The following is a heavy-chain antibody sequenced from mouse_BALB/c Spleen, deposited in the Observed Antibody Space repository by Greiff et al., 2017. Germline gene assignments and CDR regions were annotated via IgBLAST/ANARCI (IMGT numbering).Heavy chain of an antibody. CDR2: IAPGSGST. CDR3: ARGGSYAMDY. J-gene: IGHJ4*01. V-gene: IGHV1S41*01. CDR1: GYTFTSYW. Sequence: DLVKPGASVKLSCKASGYTFTSYWINWLKQRPGQGLEWIGRIAPGSGSTYYNEMFKGKATLTVDTSSSTAYIQLSSLSSEDSAVYFCARGGSYAMDYWGQGTSVTVSS.